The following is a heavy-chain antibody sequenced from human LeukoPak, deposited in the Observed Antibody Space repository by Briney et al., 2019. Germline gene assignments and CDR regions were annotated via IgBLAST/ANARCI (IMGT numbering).Heavy chain of an antibody. CDR1: VFTFSSYS. J-gene: IGHJ6*03. CDR3: AREEVGATFGYYYYYMDV. Sequence: GSLRLSCAASVFTFSSYSMNWVRQAPGKGLEWVSYISSSSSTIYYADSVKGRFTISRDNAKNSLYLQMNSLRAEDTAVYYCAREEVGATFGYYYYYMDVWGKGTTVTVSS. CDR2: ISSSSSTI. V-gene: IGHV3-48*04. D-gene: IGHD1-26*01.